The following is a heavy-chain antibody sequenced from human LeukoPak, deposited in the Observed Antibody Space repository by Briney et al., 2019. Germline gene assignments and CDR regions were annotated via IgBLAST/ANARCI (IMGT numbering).Heavy chain of an antibody. V-gene: IGHV3-74*01. CDR3: ARGPPSPYYDSSGYLGD. D-gene: IGHD3-22*01. CDR2: INSDGSST. J-gene: IGHJ4*02. CDR1: GFTFSSYW. Sequence: GGSLRLSCAASGFTFSSYWMHWVRQAPGKGLVWVSRINSDGSSTSYADSVKGRFTISRDNAKNTLYLQMNSLRAENTAVYYCARGPPSPYYDSSGYLGDWGQGTLVTVSS.